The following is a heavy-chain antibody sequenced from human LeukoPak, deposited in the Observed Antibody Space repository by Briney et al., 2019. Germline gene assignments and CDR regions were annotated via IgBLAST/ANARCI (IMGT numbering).Heavy chain of an antibody. J-gene: IGHJ5*02. Sequence: ASVKVSCTASGYTFTGYYMHWVRQAPGQGLEWMGWINPNSGGTKYAQKFQGRVIMTRDTSISTAYMELSRLRSDDTAVYYCARGANYHDRSGFDWFDPWGQGTLVTVSS. CDR1: GYTFTGYY. CDR3: ARGANYHDRSGFDWFDP. V-gene: IGHV1-2*02. CDR2: INPNSGGT. D-gene: IGHD3-22*01.